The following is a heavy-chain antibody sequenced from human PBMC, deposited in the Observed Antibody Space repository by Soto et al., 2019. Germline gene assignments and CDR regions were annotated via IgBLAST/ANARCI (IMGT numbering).Heavy chain of an antibody. J-gene: IGHJ4*02. CDR3: ARHALEYSGYELVEY. Sequence: PSETLSLTCAVCGGSISSYYWSWIRQPPGKGLEWIGYIYYSGSTNYNPSLKSRVTISVDTSKNQFSLKLSSVTAADTAVYYCARHALEYSGYELVEYWGQGTLVTVSS. CDR1: GGSISSYY. D-gene: IGHD5-12*01. CDR2: IYYSGST. V-gene: IGHV4-59*08.